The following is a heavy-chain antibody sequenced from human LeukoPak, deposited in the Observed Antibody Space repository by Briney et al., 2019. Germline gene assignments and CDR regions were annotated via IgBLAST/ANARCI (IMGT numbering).Heavy chain of an antibody. CDR2: IRYDGNNK. V-gene: IGHV3-30*02. J-gene: IGHJ4*02. CDR1: GFTFSNYG. CDR3: VKDNPLDY. Sequence: GGSLRLSCGAPGFTFSNYGVLWVRQAPGKGLDWVAFIRYDGNNKLYADSVKGRFTISRDNSKNTLYLHINSLRAEDTAVYYCVKDNPLDYWGQGTPVIVSS. D-gene: IGHD1-14*01.